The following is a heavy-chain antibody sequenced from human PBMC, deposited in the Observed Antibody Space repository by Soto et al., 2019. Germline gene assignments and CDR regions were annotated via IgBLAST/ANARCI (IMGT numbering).Heavy chain of an antibody. J-gene: IGHJ4*02. D-gene: IGHD6-13*01. CDR2: ISGSGGST. CDR3: AKVSSSWYAGFFDL. Sequence: PGGSLRLSCAASGVTVSSNYMSWVRQAPGKGLEWVSVISGSGGSTYYADSVKGRLTISRDNSKNTLYLQIHTLRAEDTAVYYCAKVSSSWYAGFFDLWGQGTLVTVSS. V-gene: IGHV3-23*01. CDR1: GVTVSSNY.